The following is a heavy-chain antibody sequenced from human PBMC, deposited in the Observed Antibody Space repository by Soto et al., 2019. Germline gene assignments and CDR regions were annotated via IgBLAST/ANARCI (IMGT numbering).Heavy chain of an antibody. Sequence: SETLSLTCTVSGGSISSYYWSWIRQPPGKGLEWIGYIYYSGSTNYNPSLKSRVTISVDTPKNQFSLKLSSVTAADTAVYYCARDGAGIAAAGTYYYYGMDVWGQGTTVTVSS. J-gene: IGHJ6*02. CDR1: GGSISSYY. CDR3: ARDGAGIAAAGTYYYYGMDV. CDR2: IYYSGST. D-gene: IGHD6-13*01. V-gene: IGHV4-59*01.